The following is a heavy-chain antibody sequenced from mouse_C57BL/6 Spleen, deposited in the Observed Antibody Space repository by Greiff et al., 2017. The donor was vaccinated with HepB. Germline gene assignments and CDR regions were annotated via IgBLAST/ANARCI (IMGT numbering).Heavy chain of an antibody. V-gene: IGHV1-50*01. CDR2: IDPSDSYT. CDR1: GYTFTSYW. J-gene: IGHJ2*01. Sequence: QVQLQQSGAELVKPGASVKLSCKASGYTFTSYWMQWVKQRPGQGLEWIGEIDPSDSYTNYNQKFKGKATLTVDTSSSTAYMQLSSLTSEDSAVYYCARSYGNSDYWGQGTTLTVSS. CDR3: ARSYGNSDY. D-gene: IGHD2-1*01.